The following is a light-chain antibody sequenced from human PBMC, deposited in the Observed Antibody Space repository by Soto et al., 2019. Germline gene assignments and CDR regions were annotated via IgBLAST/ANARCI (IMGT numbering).Light chain of an antibody. CDR1: QTVSSN. CDR2: GAS. Sequence: DIVMTQSPATLSVSPGESATLSCRASQTVSSNLAWYQQKVGQAPRLLIYGASTRATGIRPRFSGTRSRTDFTLSISSLQSEDFAVYVCQQYYMWPGTCGQGTKGEI. J-gene: IGKJ1*01. V-gene: IGKV3-15*01. CDR3: QQYYMWPGT.